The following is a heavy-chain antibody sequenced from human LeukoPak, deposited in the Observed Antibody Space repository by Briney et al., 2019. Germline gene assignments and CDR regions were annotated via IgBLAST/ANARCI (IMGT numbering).Heavy chain of an antibody. CDR1: GFTFSSYW. J-gene: IGHJ3*02. CDR2: IKQDGSEK. CDR3: ARDTDVLLWFGEPHPPAFDI. D-gene: IGHD3-10*01. Sequence: GGSLRLSCAASGFTFSSYWMSWVRQAPGKGLEWVANIKQDGSEKYYVDSVKGRFTISRDNAKNSLYLQMNSLRAEDTAVYYCARDTDVLLWFGEPHPPAFDIWGQGTMVTVSS. V-gene: IGHV3-7*01.